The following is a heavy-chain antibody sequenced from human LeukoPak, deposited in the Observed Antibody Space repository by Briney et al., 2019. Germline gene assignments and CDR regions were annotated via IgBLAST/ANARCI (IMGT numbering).Heavy chain of an antibody. CDR2: ISSSSSYI. D-gene: IGHD3-22*01. V-gene: IGHV3-21*01. Sequence: PGGSLRLSCAASGFTFSSYSMNWVRQAPGKGLEWVSSISSSSSYIYYADSVKGRFAISRDNAKNSLYLQMNSLRAEDTAVYYCAIDSSGYFDYWGQGTLVTVSS. CDR1: GFTFSSYS. CDR3: AIDSSGYFDY. J-gene: IGHJ4*02.